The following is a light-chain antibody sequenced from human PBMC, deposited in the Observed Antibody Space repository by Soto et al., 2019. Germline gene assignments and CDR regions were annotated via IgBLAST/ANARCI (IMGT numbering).Light chain of an antibody. CDR3: QQYNNWPYT. J-gene: IGKJ2*01. Sequence: EIVMTQSPATLTVSPGGSATLSCRASQHVSSNFAWYRQKPGQAPTLHIYRASTRATGIPARFSGSGSGTEFTLTISSLQSEDFAVYYCQQYNNWPYTFGQGTKLEIK. V-gene: IGKV3-15*01. CDR2: RAS. CDR1: QHVSSN.